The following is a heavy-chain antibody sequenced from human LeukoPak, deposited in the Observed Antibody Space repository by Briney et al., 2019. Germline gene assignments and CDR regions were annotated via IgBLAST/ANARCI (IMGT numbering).Heavy chain of an antibody. V-gene: IGHV3-21*01. CDR2: ISSSSSYI. D-gene: IGHD6-13*01. Sequence: PGGSLRLSCAASGFTFSSYSMNWVRQAPGKGLEWVSSISSSSSYIYYADSVKGRFTISRDNAKNSLYLQMNSLRAEDTAVYYCARDPAAVSSGGVYWGQGTLVTVSS. CDR1: GFTFSSYS. J-gene: IGHJ4*02. CDR3: ARDPAAVSSGGVY.